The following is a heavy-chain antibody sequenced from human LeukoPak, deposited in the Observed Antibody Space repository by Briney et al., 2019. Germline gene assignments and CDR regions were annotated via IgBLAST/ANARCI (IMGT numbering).Heavy chain of an antibody. J-gene: IGHJ4*02. CDR1: GFTFSDYG. CDR3: ARGGSWGGPITR. V-gene: IGHV3-30*02. D-gene: IGHD3-10*01. Sequence: PGGSLRLSCAASGFTFSDYGMHWVRQAPGKGLEWVAFIRHDGSNTYYADSVRGRFTISRDNSKNTLYLQMNSLRTEDTAVYYCARGGSWGGPITRWGQGTLVTVSS. CDR2: IRHDGSNT.